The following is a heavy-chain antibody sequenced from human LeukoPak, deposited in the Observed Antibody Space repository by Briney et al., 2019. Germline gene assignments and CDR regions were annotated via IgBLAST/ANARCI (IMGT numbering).Heavy chain of an antibody. V-gene: IGHV4-39*01. CDR3: ARQDTLTHYYVMDV. CDR2: IYYSGNP. Sequence: KPSKTLSLTCTVSGGSISSRDNYWGWFRQPPGKGLEWIGSIYYSGNPYYNPSLESRVAISVDTSKNPVSLKLSSATAADTAVYYCARQDTLTHYYVMDVWGQGTTVTVSS. J-gene: IGHJ6*02. CDR1: GGSISSRDNY. D-gene: IGHD4-17*01.